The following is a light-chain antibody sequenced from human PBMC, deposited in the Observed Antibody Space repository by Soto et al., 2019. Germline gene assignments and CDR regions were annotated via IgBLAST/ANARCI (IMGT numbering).Light chain of an antibody. CDR3: QHYNELPLT. CDR1: QTINTN. CDR2: GAS. Sequence: EIVMTQSPATLSVSPVEIATLSCRASQTINTNLAWYQQKPGQAPRLLIYGASTRATGIPARFSGSGSGTEFTLTISSLQSEDFAVYYCQHYNELPLTFGGGTKGDIK. J-gene: IGKJ4*01. V-gene: IGKV3-15*01.